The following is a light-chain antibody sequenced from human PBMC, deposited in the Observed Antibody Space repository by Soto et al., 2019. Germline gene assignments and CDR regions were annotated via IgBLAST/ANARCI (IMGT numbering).Light chain of an antibody. V-gene: IGLV2-14*03. CDR2: DVT. CDR1: SSDVGGYNY. CDR3: SSYTTSNTRQIV. Sequence: QSALTQPASVSGSPGQSITISCTGTSSDVGGYNYVSWYQHHPGKAPKLITYDVTNRPSGVSNPFSGSKSGNTASLTISGLQPEDEADYYCSSYTTSNTRQIVFGTGTKVTV. J-gene: IGLJ1*01.